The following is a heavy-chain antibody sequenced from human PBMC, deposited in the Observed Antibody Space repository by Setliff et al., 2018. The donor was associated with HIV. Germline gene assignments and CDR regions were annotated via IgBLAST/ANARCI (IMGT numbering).Heavy chain of an antibody. J-gene: IGHJ6*03. CDR1: GFTFSSYS. D-gene: IGHD2-21*02. V-gene: IGHV3-48*01. Sequence: GGSLRLSCAASGFTFSSYSMNWVRQAPGKGLEWVSYISSGGTTIYYADSVKGRFTISRDNAKNSLYLQMNSLRADDTAVYCCAREGCGGDCYSNYYYYMDVWGNGTTVTVSS. CDR3: AREGCGGDCYSNYYYYMDV. CDR2: ISSGGTTI.